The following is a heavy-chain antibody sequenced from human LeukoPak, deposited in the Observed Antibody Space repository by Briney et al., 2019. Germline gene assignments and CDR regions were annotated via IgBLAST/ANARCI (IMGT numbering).Heavy chain of an antibody. CDR1: GYTFTSYG. CDR3: ARGDYGDYPTPFDY. J-gene: IGHJ4*02. D-gene: IGHD4-17*01. Sequence: AAVNVSCKASGYTFTSYGISWVRQAPGQGLDWMGLISAYNGNTNYAQKLQGRVTMSTDTSTSTAYMEMRSLRSDDTAVYYCARGDYGDYPTPFDYWGQGTLVTVSS. CDR2: ISAYNGNT. V-gene: IGHV1-18*01.